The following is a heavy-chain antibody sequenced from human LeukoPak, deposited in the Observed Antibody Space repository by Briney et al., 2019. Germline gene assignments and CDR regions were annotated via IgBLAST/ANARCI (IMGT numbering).Heavy chain of an antibody. CDR1: GYTFTSYD. CDR2: MNPSSGNT. Sequence: ASVKVSCKASGYTFTSYDINWVRQATGQGLEWMGWMNPSSGNTGYAQKFQGRVTMTRNTSISTAYMELSSLRSEDTAVYYCARGRIPALMIFGVVINGWYYFDYWGQGTLVTVSS. J-gene: IGHJ4*02. D-gene: IGHD3-3*01. CDR3: ARGRIPALMIFGVVINGWYYFDY. V-gene: IGHV1-8*01.